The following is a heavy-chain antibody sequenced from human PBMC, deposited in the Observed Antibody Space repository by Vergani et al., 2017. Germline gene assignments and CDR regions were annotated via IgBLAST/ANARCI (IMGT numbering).Heavy chain of an antibody. Sequence: EVQLVESGGGLVQPGGSLRLSCAASGFTFSSYSMHWVRQAPGKGLEWVGRITSKTDGGTTDYAAPVNCRFTISREDSKNTLHLQMNSLKTEDTAVYYCTTNVYYDMVTGYVSGGGYWGQGTLVTVSS. D-gene: IGHD3-9*01. CDR1: GFTFSSYS. J-gene: IGHJ4*02. CDR3: TTNVYYDMVTGYVSGGGY. CDR2: ITSKTDGGTT. V-gene: IGHV3-15*07.